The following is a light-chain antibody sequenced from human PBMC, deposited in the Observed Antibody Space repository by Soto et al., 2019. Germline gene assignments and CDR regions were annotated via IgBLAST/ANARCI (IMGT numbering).Light chain of an antibody. Sequence: EIVLTQSPGTLSLSPGERATLSCKASQSVHNYLAWYQQKPGQAPRLLIYGASTRATGIPARFSGSGSGTEFTLTISRLEPEDFAVYYCQQYGSSPTFGQGTKVDIK. J-gene: IGKJ1*01. V-gene: IGKV3-20*01. CDR1: QSVHNY. CDR2: GAS. CDR3: QQYGSSPT.